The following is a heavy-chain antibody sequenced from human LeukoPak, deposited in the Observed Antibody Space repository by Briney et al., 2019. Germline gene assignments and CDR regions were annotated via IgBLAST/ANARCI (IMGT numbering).Heavy chain of an antibody. Sequence: ESGPALVKPTPTLTLTCSFSGLSRSPRGIGVGWIRQPPGKALECRARNDWDEAKFYSTSRKTRLTISKDTSKNQVVITMTNMHPVDTATYYCARSYDILTGYYGLFDYWGQGTLVTVSS. J-gene: IGHJ4*02. V-gene: IGHV2-70*04. D-gene: IGHD3-9*01. CDR2: NDWDEAK. CDR3: ARSYDILTGYYGLFDY. CDR1: GLSRSPRGIG.